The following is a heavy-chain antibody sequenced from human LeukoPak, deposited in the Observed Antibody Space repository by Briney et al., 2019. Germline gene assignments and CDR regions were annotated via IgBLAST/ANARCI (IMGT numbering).Heavy chain of an antibody. V-gene: IGHV1-2*02. Sequence: ASVKVSCKASGYTFTVNHVHWVRQAPGRGLEWMGWNDPNSGGTKYAQKFQDRVAMTSDTSISTAYMELSGLRSDDTAVYFCAREADIVSFDLWGRGTLVTVSS. CDR1: GYTFTVNH. CDR3: AREADIVSFDL. J-gene: IGHJ2*01. CDR2: NDPNSGGT. D-gene: IGHD3-16*02.